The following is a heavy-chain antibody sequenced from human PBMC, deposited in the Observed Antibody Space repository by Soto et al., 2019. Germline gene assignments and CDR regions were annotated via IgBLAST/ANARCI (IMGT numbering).Heavy chain of an antibody. V-gene: IGHV1-46*01. CDR2: INPHGGST. Sequence: QVQLVQSGAEMKRPGASVKVSCKAPADTFTSYYLNWVRQAPGQGLEWMGVINPHGGSTKFAQKFQGRVTMTRDTASSTVDMELRRVTSEDTAVYYCARSSGWKVGIIIEGTSWFVRWVQGTLVTVSS. J-gene: IGHJ5*02. CDR1: ADTFTSYY. D-gene: IGHD1-1*01. CDR3: ARSSGWKVGIIIEGTSWFVR.